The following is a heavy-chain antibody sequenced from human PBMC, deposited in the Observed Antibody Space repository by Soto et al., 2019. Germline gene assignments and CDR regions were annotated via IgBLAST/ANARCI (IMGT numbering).Heavy chain of an antibody. CDR3: ARHGMHYYDSSGYYYSPYYFDY. Sequence: PSETLSLTCTVSGGSISSSSYYWGWIRQPPGKGLEWIGSIYYSGSTYYNPSLKSRVTISVDTSKNQFSLKLSSVTAADTAVYYCARHGMHYYDSSGYYYSPYYFDYWGQGTLVTLSS. J-gene: IGHJ4*02. V-gene: IGHV4-39*01. CDR1: GGSISSSSYY. D-gene: IGHD3-22*01. CDR2: IYYSGST.